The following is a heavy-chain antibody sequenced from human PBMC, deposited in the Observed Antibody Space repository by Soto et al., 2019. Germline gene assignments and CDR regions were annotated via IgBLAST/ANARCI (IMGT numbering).Heavy chain of an antibody. D-gene: IGHD3-22*01. CDR3: VRDYYDTSGYPNTFDM. CDR2: ISGDASTT. J-gene: IGHJ3*02. V-gene: IGHV3-74*01. Sequence: GGSLSLSCAASGFPFTNYWMHWVRQVPGKGLVWVARISGDASTTHYADSVKGRFTISRDNAKNSLYLDLTRLRAEDTAVYFCVRDYYDTSGYPNTFDMWGQGTMVTVSS. CDR1: GFPFTNYW.